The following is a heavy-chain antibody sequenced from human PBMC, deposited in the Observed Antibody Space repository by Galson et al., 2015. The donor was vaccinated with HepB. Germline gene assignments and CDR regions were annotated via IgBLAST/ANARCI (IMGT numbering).Heavy chain of an antibody. V-gene: IGHV1-2*06. CDR1: GYTFTGYH. Sequence: SVKVSCKASGYTFTGYHIHWVRQAPGQGLEWMGRINPNSGGTNYAQKFQGRVTMTRDTSVSTAYMDLRSLRSDDTAVYYCAREEVAAAYDNWGQGTLVTVSS. CDR3: AREEVAAAYDN. D-gene: IGHD6-13*01. J-gene: IGHJ4*02. CDR2: INPNSGGT.